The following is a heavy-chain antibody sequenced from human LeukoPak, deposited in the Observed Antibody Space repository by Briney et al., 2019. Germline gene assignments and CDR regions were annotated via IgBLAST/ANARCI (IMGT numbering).Heavy chain of an antibody. D-gene: IGHD2-2*01. V-gene: IGHV1-2*02. Sequence: ASVKVSCKASGYTFTGYYMHWVRQAPGQGLEWMGWINPNSGGTNYAQKFQGRVTMTRDTSISTAYMELSRLRSDDTAVYYCARDRKAVVVPAAANYYYYMDVWGKGTTVTVSS. CDR1: GYTFTGYY. J-gene: IGHJ6*03. CDR3: ARDRKAVVVPAAANYYYYMDV. CDR2: INPNSGGT.